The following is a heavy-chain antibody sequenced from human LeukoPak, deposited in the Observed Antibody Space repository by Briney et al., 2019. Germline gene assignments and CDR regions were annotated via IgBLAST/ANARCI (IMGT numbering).Heavy chain of an antibody. J-gene: IGHJ4*02. CDR2: ISYDGSNK. Sequence: PGRSLRLSCAASGFTFSSYAMHWVRQAPGKGLEWVAVISYDGSNKYYVDSVKGRFTISRDNSKNTLYLQMNSLRAEDTCVYYCGLGQKYGDPPDYWGQGTLVTVSS. D-gene: IGHD4-17*01. V-gene: IGHV3-30-3*01. CDR1: GFTFSSYA. CDR3: GLGQKYGDPPDY.